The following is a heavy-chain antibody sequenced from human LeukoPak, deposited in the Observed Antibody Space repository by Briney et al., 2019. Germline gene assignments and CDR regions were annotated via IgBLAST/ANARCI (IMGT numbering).Heavy chain of an antibody. V-gene: IGHV4-38-2*02. CDR1: GYSISSGYY. CDR3: ARSPRGDLTLTPQNWFDP. D-gene: IGHD3-10*01. J-gene: IGHJ5*02. CDR2: IYHSGST. Sequence: PSETLSLTCTVSGYSISSGYYWGWIRQPPGKGLEWIGSIYHSGSTYYNPSLKSRVTISVDTSKNQFSLKLSSVTAADTAVYYCARSPRGDLTLTPQNWFDPWGQGTLVTVSS.